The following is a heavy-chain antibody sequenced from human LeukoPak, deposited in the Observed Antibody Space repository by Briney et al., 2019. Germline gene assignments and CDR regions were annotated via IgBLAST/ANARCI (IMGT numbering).Heavy chain of an antibody. D-gene: IGHD4-11*01. Sequence: GGSLRLSCSASGFTFSSYAMNWVRQAPGKGLEWVSVISGSGGITYYADPVKGRFTISRDNSIKTVYLQMNSLRADDTAVYYCATKSPGNYPFDHWGQGTLVTVSS. V-gene: IGHV3-23*01. CDR2: ISGSGGIT. J-gene: IGHJ4*02. CDR3: ATKSPGNYPFDH. CDR1: GFTFSSYA.